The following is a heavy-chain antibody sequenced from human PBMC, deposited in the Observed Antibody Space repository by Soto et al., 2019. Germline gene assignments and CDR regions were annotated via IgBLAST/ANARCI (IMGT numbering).Heavy chain of an antibody. CDR1: GFTFDDYA. V-gene: IGHV3-9*01. J-gene: IGHJ6*02. Sequence: EVQLVESGGGLVQPGRSLRLSCAASGFTFDDYAMHWVRQAPGKGLEWVSGISWNSCSIGYADSVKGRFTISRDNAKNSLYLQMNSLRAEDTALYYCAKDLKRRYGDYYYGMDVWGQGTTVTVSS. CDR3: AKDLKRRYGDYYYGMDV. D-gene: IGHD1-1*01. CDR2: ISWNSCSI.